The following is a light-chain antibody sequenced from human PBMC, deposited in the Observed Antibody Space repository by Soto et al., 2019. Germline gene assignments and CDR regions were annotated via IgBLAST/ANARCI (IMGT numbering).Light chain of an antibody. CDR2: EVR. J-gene: IGLJ1*01. Sequence: QSVLTQPASVSGSPGQSITISCTGTSSDVGGFNYVSWYQQHPGKTPKLLIYEVRLRPTGVSDRFSGSKSGNTASLTISGLQAEDEADYYCSSYTSSSSGVFGNGTKLTVL. CDR1: SSDVGGFNY. CDR3: SSYTSSSSGV. V-gene: IGLV2-14*01.